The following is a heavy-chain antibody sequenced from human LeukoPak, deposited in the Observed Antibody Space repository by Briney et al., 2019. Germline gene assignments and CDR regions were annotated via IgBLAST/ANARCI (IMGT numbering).Heavy chain of an antibody. V-gene: IGHV3-23*01. Sequence: GGSLRLSCAASGFTFNNYAMNWVRQAPGKGLEWVSVISGSGGTTYYADSVKGRFTISRDSSKNTLYLQMNSLRAEDTAVYYCAKVSGGGLYYDGMDVWGQGTTVTVSS. CDR1: GFTFNNYA. D-gene: IGHD1-14*01. J-gene: IGHJ6*02. CDR2: ISGSGGTT. CDR3: AKVSGGGLYYDGMDV.